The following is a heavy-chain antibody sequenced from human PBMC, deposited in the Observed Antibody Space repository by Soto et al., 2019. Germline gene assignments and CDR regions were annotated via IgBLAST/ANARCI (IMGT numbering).Heavy chain of an antibody. Sequence: QVQLVQSGAEVKKPGASVKVSCKASGYTFTSYYMHWVRQAPGQGLEWMGIINPSGGSTSYAQKFQGRVTMTRNTSTSTVYMELSSLRSEDTAVYYCARDRGYCSGGSCSSDYWGQGTLVTVSS. CDR2: INPSGGST. CDR3: ARDRGYCSGGSCSSDY. D-gene: IGHD2-15*01. CDR1: GYTFTSYY. J-gene: IGHJ4*02. V-gene: IGHV1-46*01.